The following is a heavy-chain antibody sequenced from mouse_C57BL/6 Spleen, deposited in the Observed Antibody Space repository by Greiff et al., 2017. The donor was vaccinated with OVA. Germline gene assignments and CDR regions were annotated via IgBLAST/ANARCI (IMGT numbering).Heavy chain of an antibody. CDR2: ISSGGDYI. V-gene: IGHV5-9-1*02. J-gene: IGHJ4*01. Sequence: EVHLVESGEGLVKPGGSLKLSCAASGFTFSSYAMSWVRQTPEKRLEWVAYISSGGDYIYYADTVKGRFTISRDNARNTLYLQMSSLKSEDTAMYYCTRGGLRGYAMDYWGQGTSVTVSS. CDR3: TRGGLRGYAMDY. D-gene: IGHD2-4*01. CDR1: GFTFSSYA.